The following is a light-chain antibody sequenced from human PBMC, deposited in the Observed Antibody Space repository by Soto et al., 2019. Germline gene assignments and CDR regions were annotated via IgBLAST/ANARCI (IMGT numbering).Light chain of an antibody. CDR3: QQYGDSSPRYS. Sequence: EIVLRQSPGTLSLSPGERATLSCRASQIISNNYLSWYQQKPGQAPRLLIYLASTMAAGNPDRFSGSGSGTDFTLTISRLEPEDSVVYYCQQYGDSSPRYSFGQGTKLEI. V-gene: IGKV3-20*01. CDR2: LAS. J-gene: IGKJ2*01. CDR1: QIISNNY.